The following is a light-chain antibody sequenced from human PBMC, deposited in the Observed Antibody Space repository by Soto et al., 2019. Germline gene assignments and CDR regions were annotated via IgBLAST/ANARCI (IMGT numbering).Light chain of an antibody. CDR2: EVS. V-gene: IGLV2-14*01. CDR3: SSYTGSSTPYV. Sequence: QSVLTQPASVSGSPGQSITISCTGTSSDVGGYNYVSWYQQHPGKAPKLMMYEVSNRPSGVSNRFSGSKSGNTASLTISGLQAEYEADYYCSSYTGSSTPYVFGTGTKLTVL. CDR1: SSDVGGYNY. J-gene: IGLJ1*01.